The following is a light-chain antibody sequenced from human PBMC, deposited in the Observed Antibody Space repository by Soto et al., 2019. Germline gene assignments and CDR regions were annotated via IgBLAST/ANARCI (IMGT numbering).Light chain of an antibody. CDR1: SSNIGSNA. CDR3: AAWDDSLNGPV. J-gene: IGLJ2*01. V-gene: IGLV1-44*01. Sequence: QSVLTQPPSASGTPGQRVTISCSGSSSNIGSNAVHWYQQLPGTAPKLLIYSNNQRPSGVPDRFSGSKSGTSASLAISGIQSEDEADYYCAAWDDSLNGPVFGGGTKLTVL. CDR2: SNN.